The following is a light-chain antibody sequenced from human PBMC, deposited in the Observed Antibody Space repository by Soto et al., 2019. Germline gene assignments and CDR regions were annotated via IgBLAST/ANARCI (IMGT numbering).Light chain of an antibody. J-gene: IGLJ2*01. CDR1: SSDVGSYNL. Sequence: QSALTQPASVSGSPGQSITISCTGTSSDVGSYNLVSRYQQHPGKAPKLMIYEVSKRPSGVSNRFSGSKSGNTASLTISGLQAEDEADYYCCSYAGSSTFGVVFGGGTKLTVL. CDR3: CSYAGSSTFGVV. V-gene: IGLV2-23*02. CDR2: EVS.